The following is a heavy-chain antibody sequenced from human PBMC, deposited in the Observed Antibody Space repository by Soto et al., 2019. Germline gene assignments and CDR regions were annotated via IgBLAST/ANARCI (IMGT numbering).Heavy chain of an antibody. CDR2: IRNRPNSHTT. V-gene: IGHV3-72*01. J-gene: IGHJ4*02. CDR3: VRDSGRGFYFDY. CDR1: GFTFSDHY. Sequence: GSLRISCAASGFTFSDHYMDWVRQAPGKGLEWVGRIRNRPNSHTTQYAASVKGRFAVLRDDSENLVYLQMNDLKTEDTAVYYCVRDSGRGFYFDYWGQGAQVTVSS. D-gene: IGHD3-10*01.